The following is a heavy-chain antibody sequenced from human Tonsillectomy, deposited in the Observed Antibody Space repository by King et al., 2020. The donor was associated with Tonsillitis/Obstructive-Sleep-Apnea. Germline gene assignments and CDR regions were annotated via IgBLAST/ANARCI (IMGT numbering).Heavy chain of an antibody. J-gene: IGHJ4*02. CDR1: GFSLSTGGVG. CDR2: IYWDDDK. D-gene: IGHD6-13*01. V-gene: IGHV2-5*02. CDR3: ARGIAPAGMRSLDYFDY. Sequence: FTLKESGPTLVKPTQTLTLTCTFSGFSLSTGGVGVGWIRQPPGKSLEWLALIYWDDDKRYSPSLKSRLTITKDTSKNQVVLAMTNMDPVDTATYYCARGIAPAGMRSLDYFDYWGQGTLVTVSS.